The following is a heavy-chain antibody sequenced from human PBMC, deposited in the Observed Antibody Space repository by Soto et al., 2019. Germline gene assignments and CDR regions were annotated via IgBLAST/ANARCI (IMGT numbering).Heavy chain of an antibody. V-gene: IGHV1-2*04. Sequence: QVQLVQSGAEVKKPGASVKVSCKASGYTFSGYFIHWVRQAPGQGLEWMGMINPNSGATKYAQNFRAWVPMTRDTSITTVYMELSRLTSDDTAVYYCARGGYSSSSIRFDPWGQGTLVTVSS. D-gene: IGHD6-6*01. J-gene: IGHJ5*02. CDR2: INPNSGAT. CDR3: ARGGYSSSSIRFDP. CDR1: GYTFSGYF.